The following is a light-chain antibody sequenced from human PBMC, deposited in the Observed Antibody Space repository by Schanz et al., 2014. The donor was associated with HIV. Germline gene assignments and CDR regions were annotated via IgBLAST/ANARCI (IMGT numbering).Light chain of an antibody. CDR2: DVT. CDR3: SSYTSSSYCV. CDR1: NIDVGGYNY. Sequence: QSALTQPASVSGSPGQSITISCTGTNIDVGGYNYVSWYQQRPDKAPKLMIYDVTKRPSGVSSRFSGSKSGNTASLTISGLQAEDEADYYCSSYTSSSYCVFGTGTKLTVL. J-gene: IGLJ1*01. V-gene: IGLV2-14*03.